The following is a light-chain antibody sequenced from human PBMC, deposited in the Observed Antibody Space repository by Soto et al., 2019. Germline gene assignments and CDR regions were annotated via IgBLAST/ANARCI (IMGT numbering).Light chain of an antibody. CDR3: LSYTASSTFV. CDR2: EGS. J-gene: IGLJ1*01. Sequence: QSALTQPASVSGSPGQSITISCTGTSSDVGSYNLVSWYQQHPGKAPKLMIYEGSKRPSGVSNRFSGSKSGNTASLTISGLQAEDEADYYCLSYTASSTFVFGTGTKGTVL. V-gene: IGLV2-23*01. CDR1: SSDVGSYNL.